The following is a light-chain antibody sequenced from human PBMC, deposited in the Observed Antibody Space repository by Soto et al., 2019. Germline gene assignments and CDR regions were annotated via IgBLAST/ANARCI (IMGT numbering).Light chain of an antibody. CDR3: QHYNSYSEA. V-gene: IGKV1-5*03. CDR1: QTISSW. CDR2: KAS. J-gene: IGKJ1*01. Sequence: SKINKTTSTLSGSVGDRVTITCRASQTISSWLAWYQQKPGKAPKLLIYKASTLKSGVPSRFSGSGSGTEFTLTISSLQPDDFATYYCQHYNSYSEAFGQGTKVDIK.